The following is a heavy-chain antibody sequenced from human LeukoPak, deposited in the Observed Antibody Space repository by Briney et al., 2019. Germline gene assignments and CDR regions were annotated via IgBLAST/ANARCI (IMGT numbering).Heavy chain of an antibody. Sequence: GGSLRLSCAASGFTFSSYAMHWVRQAPGKGLEWVAFISYDGSNKYYADSVKGRFTISRDNSKNTLYLQMNSLRAEDTAVYYCARAQQLVPRTYYYYGMDVWGKGTTVTVSS. CDR1: GFTFSSYA. J-gene: IGHJ6*04. V-gene: IGHV3-30*04. CDR2: ISYDGSNK. CDR3: ARAQQLVPRTYYYYGMDV. D-gene: IGHD6-13*01.